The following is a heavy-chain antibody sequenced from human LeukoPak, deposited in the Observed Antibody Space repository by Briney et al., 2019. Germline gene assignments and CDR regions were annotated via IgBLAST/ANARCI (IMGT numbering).Heavy chain of an antibody. V-gene: IGHV4-39*01. D-gene: IGHD2-2*01. CDR1: GGSISSSSYY. CDR3: ARHQIVVVPAAMANWFDP. Sequence: PSETLSLTCTVSGGSISSSSYYWGWIRQPPGKGLEWIGSIYYSGSTYYNPSLKSRVTISVDTSKNQFSLKLGSVTAADTAVYYCARHQIVVVPAAMANWFDPWGQGTLVTVSS. CDR2: IYYSGST. J-gene: IGHJ5*02.